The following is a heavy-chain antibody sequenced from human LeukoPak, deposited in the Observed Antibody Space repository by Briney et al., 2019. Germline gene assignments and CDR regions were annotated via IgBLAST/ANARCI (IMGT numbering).Heavy chain of an antibody. CDR2: MNPNSGNT. Sequence: ASVKVSCKASGYTFTTYDINWVRQATGQGLEWMGWMNPNSGNTGYAQKLQGRVTMTRNTSISTAYMELSSLRSEDTAVYYCARRQETYDSTGYQKPRAEYFQHWGQGTLVTVSS. CDR3: ARRQETYDSTGYQKPRAEYFQH. CDR1: GYTFTTYD. J-gene: IGHJ1*01. V-gene: IGHV1-8*01. D-gene: IGHD3-22*01.